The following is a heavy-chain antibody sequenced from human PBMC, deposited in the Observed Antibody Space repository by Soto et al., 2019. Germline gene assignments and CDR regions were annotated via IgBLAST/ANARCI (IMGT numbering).Heavy chain of an antibody. V-gene: IGHV1-2*04. D-gene: IGHD2-8*01. CDR1: GYSFTDYH. J-gene: IGHJ6*02. CDR2: INPKSGGT. Sequence: VASVKVSCQASGYSFTDYHIHWVRQASGQGLEWLGRINPKSGGTSTAQKFQGWVTMTTDTSISTASMELTRLTSDDTAIYYCARGDSTDCSNGVCSFFYNHDMDVWGQGTTVTVSS. CDR3: ARGDSTDCSNGVCSFFYNHDMDV.